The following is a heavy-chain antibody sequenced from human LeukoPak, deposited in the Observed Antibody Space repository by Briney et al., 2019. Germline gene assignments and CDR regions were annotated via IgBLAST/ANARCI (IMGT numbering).Heavy chain of an antibody. D-gene: IGHD1-26*01. CDR3: AKSLGATRGYFEH. J-gene: IGHJ4*02. CDR2: IWSDGSNK. CDR1: GFTFSSYG. Sequence: PGGSLRLSCAASGFTFSSYGMHWVRQAPGKGLEWVAFIWSDGSNKYYADSVKGRYTISRDNSKNTLYLQMNSLRPEDTAVYYRAKSLGATRGYFEHWGQGTLVTVSS. V-gene: IGHV3-30*02.